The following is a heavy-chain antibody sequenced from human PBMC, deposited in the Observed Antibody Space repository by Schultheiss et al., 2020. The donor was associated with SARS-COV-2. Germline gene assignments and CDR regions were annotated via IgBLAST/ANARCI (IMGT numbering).Heavy chain of an antibody. CDR1: GFTFSDYY. CDR3: AIPILAYYYYYYMDV. D-gene: IGHD2-8*02. J-gene: IGHJ6*03. CDR2: ISSSGSTI. Sequence: GGSLRLSCAASGFTFSDYYMSWIRQAPGKGLEWVSYISSSGSTIYYADSVKGRFTISRDNSKNTLYLQMNSLRAEDTAVYYCAIPILAYYYYYYMDVWGKGTTVTVSS. V-gene: IGHV3-11*04.